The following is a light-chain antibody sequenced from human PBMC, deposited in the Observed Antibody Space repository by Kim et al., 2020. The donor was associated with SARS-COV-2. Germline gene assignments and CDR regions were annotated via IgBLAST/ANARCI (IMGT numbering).Light chain of an antibody. J-gene: IGLJ3*02. V-gene: IGLV1-51*01. CDR2: DSD. Sequence: PGQKVTTPCSGRSSKIWNNYISWYQHLPGTAPKLLIYDSDKSPTGIRDRFSGSKSDTSAPLGITGLQTGDEADYYCGTWDRSMRGVFGGGTKLTVL. CDR3: GTWDRSMRGV. CDR1: SSKIWNNY.